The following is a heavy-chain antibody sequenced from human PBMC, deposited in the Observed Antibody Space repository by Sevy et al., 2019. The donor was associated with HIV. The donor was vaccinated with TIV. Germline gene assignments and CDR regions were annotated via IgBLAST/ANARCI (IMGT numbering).Heavy chain of an antibody. CDR2: INHSGST. D-gene: IGHD5-12*01. CDR1: GGSFSGYY. J-gene: IGHJ5*02. Sequence: SETLSLTCAVYGGSFSGYYWSWIRQPPGKGLEWIGEINHSGSTNYNPSLKSRVTISVDTSKNQFSLKLSSVTAADTAVYYCARSTNSREGYNPKWFDPWGQGTLVTVSS. CDR3: ARSTNSREGYNPKWFDP. V-gene: IGHV4-34*01.